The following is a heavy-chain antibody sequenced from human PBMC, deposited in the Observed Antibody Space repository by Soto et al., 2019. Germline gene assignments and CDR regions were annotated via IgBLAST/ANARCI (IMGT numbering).Heavy chain of an antibody. CDR3: AREGSTGGFDY. Sequence: SETLSLTCTVSGGPISSYYWSWIRQPPGKGLEWIGYIYYGGSTNYSPSLKSRITISVDTSNTQFSLKLNSVTAADTAVYYCAREGSTGGFDYWGQGNMVTVSS. CDR1: GGPISSYY. J-gene: IGHJ4*02. CDR2: IYYGGST. D-gene: IGHD2-8*02. V-gene: IGHV4-59*01.